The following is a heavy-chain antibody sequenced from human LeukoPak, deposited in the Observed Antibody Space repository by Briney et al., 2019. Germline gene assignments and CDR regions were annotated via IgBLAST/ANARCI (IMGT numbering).Heavy chain of an antibody. CDR1: GYTLINLS. Sequence: ASVKVSCKVSGYTLINLSMHWVRQAPGKGLEWMGSSDPHQTNYARNFQDRLTMTEDTSADTAYMELSSLRSEDTAVYYCASILYGYGLDVWGKGTTVTVSS. CDR2: SDPHQT. D-gene: IGHD2/OR15-2a*01. V-gene: IGHV1-24*01. J-gene: IGHJ6*04. CDR3: ASILYGYGLDV.